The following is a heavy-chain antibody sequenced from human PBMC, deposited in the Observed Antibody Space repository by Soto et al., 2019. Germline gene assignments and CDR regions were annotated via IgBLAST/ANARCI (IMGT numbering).Heavy chain of an antibody. J-gene: IGHJ3*02. CDR1: GGSISSINW. CDR2: IYHSGST. Sequence: QVQLQESGPGLVKPSGTLSLTCAVSGGSISSINWWSWVRQPPGKGLEWIGEIYHSGSTNYNPSLKSRFTISVDKSKNQFSLKLSSVTAADTAVYYCARGDCSGGSCYSVDIWGQGTMVTVSS. D-gene: IGHD2-15*01. V-gene: IGHV4-4*02. CDR3: ARGDCSGGSCYSVDI.